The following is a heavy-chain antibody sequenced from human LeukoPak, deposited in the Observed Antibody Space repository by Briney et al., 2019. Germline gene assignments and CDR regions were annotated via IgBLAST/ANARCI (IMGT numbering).Heavy chain of an antibody. CDR1: GGSLSSYY. D-gene: IGHD6-6*01. V-gene: IGHV4-59*08. Sequence: PSETLSLTCPVSGGSLSSYYWSWIRQPPREGLGWVGYIYYSGSTNYNPSLKSRVTISVDTSKNQFSLKLSSVTAADTAVYYCARRGYSSSSYFDYWGQGTLVTVSS. J-gene: IGHJ4*02. CDR3: ARRGYSSSSYFDY. CDR2: IYYSGST.